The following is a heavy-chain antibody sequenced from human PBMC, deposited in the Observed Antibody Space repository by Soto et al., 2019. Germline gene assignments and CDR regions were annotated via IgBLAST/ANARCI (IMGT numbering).Heavy chain of an antibody. CDR1: SGSISSGDHY. Sequence: QVQLQEPGPGLVKPSQTLSLTCTVSSGSISSGDHYWSWIRQPPGKGLEWIGYIYYSGSTYYNPSRTSRVTISVDTSKRQFSLKLNSVTAADTAVYYCARGRYCSGYSCSEPFFDYWGQVTLVTVSS. J-gene: IGHJ4*02. CDR3: ARGRYCSGYSCSEPFFDY. V-gene: IGHV4-30-4*01. D-gene: IGHD2-15*01. CDR2: IYYSGST.